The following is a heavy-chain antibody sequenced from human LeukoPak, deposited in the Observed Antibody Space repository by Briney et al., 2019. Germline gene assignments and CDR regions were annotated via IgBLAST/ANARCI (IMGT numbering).Heavy chain of an antibody. V-gene: IGHV3-23*01. CDR3: AKGISPSSSWTFDY. J-gene: IGHJ4*02. Sequence: GGSLRLSCAASGFTFSSYAMNWVRQAPGKGLQWVSALSSSGLSKYYADSVRGRFTISRDNSKNTLYLQMNSLRAEDTAIYYCAKGISPSSSWTFDYWGQGTLVTVSS. CDR1: GFTFSSYA. CDR2: LSSSGLSK. D-gene: IGHD6-13*01.